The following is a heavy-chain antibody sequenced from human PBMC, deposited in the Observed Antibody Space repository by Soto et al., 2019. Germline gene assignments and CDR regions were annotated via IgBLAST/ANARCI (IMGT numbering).Heavy chain of an antibody. V-gene: IGHV4-59*11. Sequence: QVQLQESGPGLVQPSETLSVTCSVSGGSISDHYWNWIRQPPGNTLEYIGYIYYSGSTNYNPSLTSRVTLAIDTSKNQFSLRLNSVTPADTAVYYCARGVWDAGANYFDLWGHGTLVTVSS. CDR1: GGSISDHY. CDR3: ARGVWDAGANYFDL. J-gene: IGHJ4*01. CDR2: IYYSGST. D-gene: IGHD2-8*01.